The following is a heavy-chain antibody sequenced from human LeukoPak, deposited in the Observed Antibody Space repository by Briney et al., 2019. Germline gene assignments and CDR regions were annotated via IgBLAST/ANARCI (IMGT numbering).Heavy chain of an antibody. CDR2: INTDGSST. CDR1: GFTFSSYW. V-gene: IGHV3-74*01. CDR3: ARVSAAAGKPIDY. J-gene: IGHJ4*02. Sequence: GGSLRLSCAASGFTFSSYWMHWVRQAPGKGLVWVSRINTDGSSTSYADSVKGRFTISRDNAKNSLYLQMNSLRAEDTAVYYCARVSAAAGKPIDYWGQGTLVTVSS. D-gene: IGHD6-13*01.